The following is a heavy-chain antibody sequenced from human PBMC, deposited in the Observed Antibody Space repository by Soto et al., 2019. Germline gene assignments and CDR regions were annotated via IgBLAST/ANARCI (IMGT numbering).Heavy chain of an antibody. Sequence: GESLKISCKGSRYSFTSYWIGWVRQMPGKGLEWMGIIYPGDSDTRYSPSFQDQVTISADKSISTDYLQWSSPKASDTAMYYGATHTRRSYSTTTDSFYYYYDMDSWGQGATVTVFS. CDR2: IYPGDSDT. CDR1: RYSFTSYW. V-gene: IGHV5-51*01. D-gene: IGHD2-8*01. J-gene: IGHJ6*02. CDR3: ATHTRRSYSTTTDSFYYYYDMDS.